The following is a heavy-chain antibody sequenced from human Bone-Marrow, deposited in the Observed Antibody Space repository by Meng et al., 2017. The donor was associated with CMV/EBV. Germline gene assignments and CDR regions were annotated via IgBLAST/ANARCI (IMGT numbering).Heavy chain of an antibody. V-gene: IGHV1-2*02. J-gene: IGHJ5*02. CDR3: ARRAHPPENSSSSAGWFDP. D-gene: IGHD6-6*01. CDR2: INSNSGGT. Sequence: ASVKVFCKASGYTFTGYYMHWVRQAPGQGLEWMGWINSNSGGTNYAQKFQGRVTMTRDTSISTAYMELSRLRSDDTAVYYCARRAHPPENSSSSAGWFDPWGQGTLVTVSS. CDR1: GYTFTGYY.